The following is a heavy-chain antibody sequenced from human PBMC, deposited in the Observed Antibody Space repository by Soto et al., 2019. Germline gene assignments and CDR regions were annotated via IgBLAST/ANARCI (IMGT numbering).Heavy chain of an antibody. CDR2: ISYSGST. Sequence: QVQLQESGPGLVKPSETLSLTCTVSGGSISNFYWNWIRQPSGKGLEWIGYISYSGSTNYNPSLQSRVTISVDTSENQFSLRLTSVTAADTAVYYCARRRPYSTSSNYYYYLDVWGKGTTVTVSS. D-gene: IGHD6-6*01. CDR1: GGSISNFY. J-gene: IGHJ6*03. V-gene: IGHV4-59*08. CDR3: ARRRPYSTSSNYYYYLDV.